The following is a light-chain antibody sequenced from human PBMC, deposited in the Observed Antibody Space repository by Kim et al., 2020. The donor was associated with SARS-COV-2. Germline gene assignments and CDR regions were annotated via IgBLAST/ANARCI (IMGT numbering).Light chain of an antibody. Sequence: GQAITISCSGSSSDIGNYNLVSWYQQHPDKAPKLIIYEGTKRPSGVSDRFSGSRSGNTASLTISGLQDEDEADYYCCSYAGRTSLLFGGGTQLTVL. V-gene: IGLV2-23*01. CDR3: CSYAGRTSLL. J-gene: IGLJ2*01. CDR2: EGT. CDR1: SSDIGNYNL.